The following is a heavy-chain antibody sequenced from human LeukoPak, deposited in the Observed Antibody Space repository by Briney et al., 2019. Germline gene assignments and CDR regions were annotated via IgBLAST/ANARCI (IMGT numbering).Heavy chain of an antibody. CDR2: IKQDGSEK. Sequence: GGSLRLSCAASGFTLSTYWMSWVRQAPGKGLEWVANIKQDGSEKYYVDSVKGRFTISRDNAKNSLYLQMNSLRAEDTAVYYCARVSSLLDFDYWGQGTLVTVSS. CDR1: GFTLSTYW. J-gene: IGHJ4*02. D-gene: IGHD3-10*01. V-gene: IGHV3-7*01. CDR3: ARVSSLLDFDY.